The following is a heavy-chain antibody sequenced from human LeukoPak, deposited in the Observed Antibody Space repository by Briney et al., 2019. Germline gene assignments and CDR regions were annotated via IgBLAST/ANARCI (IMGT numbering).Heavy chain of an antibody. V-gene: IGHV3-11*06. D-gene: IGHD2-2*01. Sequence: PGGSLRLSCAASGCTFSNYYMSWIRQAPGKGLEWVSYIGSTSSYTNYADSVKGRFTISRDNAKNTLYLQMNSLRAEDTAVYYCASFSASPPYCSSTSCYAIDYWGQGTLVTVSS. CDR2: IGSTSSYT. CDR1: GCTFSNYY. CDR3: ASFSASPPYCSSTSCYAIDY. J-gene: IGHJ4*02.